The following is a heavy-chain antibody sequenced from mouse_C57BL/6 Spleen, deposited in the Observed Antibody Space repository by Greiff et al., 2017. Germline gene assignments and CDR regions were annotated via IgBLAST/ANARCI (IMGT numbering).Heavy chain of an antibody. J-gene: IGHJ4*01. CDR2: IDPENGDT. CDR1: GFNIKDDY. Sequence: EVQLQQSGAELVRPGASVKLSCTASGFNIKDDYMHWVKQRPEQGLEWIGWIDPENGDTEYASKFQGKATITADTSSNTAYLQLSSLTSEDTAVYYCTTRYSNYDYAMDYWGQGTSVTVSS. CDR3: TTRYSNYDYAMDY. V-gene: IGHV14-4*01. D-gene: IGHD2-5*01.